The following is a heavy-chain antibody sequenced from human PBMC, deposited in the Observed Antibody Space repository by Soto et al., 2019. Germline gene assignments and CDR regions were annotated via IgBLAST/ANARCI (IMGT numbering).Heavy chain of an antibody. CDR2: ISPYNGNT. J-gene: IGHJ6*02. V-gene: IGHV1-18*01. CDR3: ARGIGGYFGVDYYYGMDV. D-gene: IGHD3-16*01. CDR1: GYTFTSYG. Sequence: QVQLVQSGAEVKKPGASVKVSCKASGYTFTSYGISWVRQAPGQGLEWMGWISPYNGNTNYAQKLQGRVTSTTDTSTSTAYMELRSLSSDDTAVYYCARGIGGYFGVDYYYGMDVWGQGTTVTVSS.